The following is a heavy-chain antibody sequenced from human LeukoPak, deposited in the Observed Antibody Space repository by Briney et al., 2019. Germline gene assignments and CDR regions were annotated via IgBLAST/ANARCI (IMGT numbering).Heavy chain of an antibody. CDR3: AKGRYLTVTTRYFDY. V-gene: IGHV3-21*04. CDR1: GFTFSSYS. J-gene: IGHJ4*02. D-gene: IGHD4-17*01. Sequence: GGSLRLSCAASGFTFSSYSMNWVRQAPGKGLEWVSSISSSSSYIYYADSVKGRFTISRDNSKNTLYLQMNSLRAEDTAVYYCAKGRYLTVTTRYFDYWGQGTLVTVSS. CDR2: ISSSSSYI.